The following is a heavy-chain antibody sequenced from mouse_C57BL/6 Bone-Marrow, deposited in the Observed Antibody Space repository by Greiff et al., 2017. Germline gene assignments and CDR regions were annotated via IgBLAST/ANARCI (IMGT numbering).Heavy chain of an antibody. J-gene: IGHJ2*01. Sequence: QVQLQQSGAELARPGASVKLSCKASGYTFTSYGISWVKQRTGQGLEWIGEIYPRSGNTYYNEKFKGKATLTADKSSSTAYMELRSLTSEGSAVFFRARAYYDGSRRSYFDYWGQGTTLTVSS. CDR2: IYPRSGNT. D-gene: IGHD1-1*01. CDR3: ARAYYDGSRRSYFDY. V-gene: IGHV1-81*01. CDR1: GYTFTSYG.